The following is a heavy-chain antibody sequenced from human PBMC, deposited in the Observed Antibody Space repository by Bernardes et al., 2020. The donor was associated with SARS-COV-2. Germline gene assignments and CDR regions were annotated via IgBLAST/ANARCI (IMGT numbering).Heavy chain of an antibody. D-gene: IGHD2-21*02. Sequence: ASVKVSCKTSGYPFNMYDIHWVRQASGQGLEWMGWMTPSTGDTHYAQSFQGRVALSRNIDLTTAYMELSSLTSGDTAIYYCVRGTAVAMMAFDSWGQGTLVTVSS. J-gene: IGHJ4*02. V-gene: IGHV1-8*01. CDR1: GYPFNMYD. CDR3: VRGTAVAMMAFDS. CDR2: MTPSTGDT.